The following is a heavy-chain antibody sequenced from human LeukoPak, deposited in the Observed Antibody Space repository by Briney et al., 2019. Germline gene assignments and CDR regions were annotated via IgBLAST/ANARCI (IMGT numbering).Heavy chain of an antibody. CDR3: ARGPDAYCSGGSCYVSNWFDP. D-gene: IGHD2-15*01. CDR2: IIPIFDTA. CDR1: GGTFSSYA. J-gene: IGHJ5*02. Sequence: GASVKVSCKASGGTFSSYAISWVRQAPGQGLEWMGRIIPIFDTANYAQKFQGRVTITTDESTSTAYMELSSLRSEDTAVYYCARGPDAYCSGGSCYVSNWFDPWGQGTLVTVSS. V-gene: IGHV1-69*05.